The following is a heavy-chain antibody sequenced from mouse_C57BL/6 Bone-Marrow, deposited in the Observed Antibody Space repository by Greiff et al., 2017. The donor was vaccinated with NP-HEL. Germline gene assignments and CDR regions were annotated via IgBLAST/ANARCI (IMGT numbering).Heavy chain of an antibody. CDR3: APFHYYGSRDYYAMDY. Sequence: VMLVESGPGLVAPSQSLSITCTVSGFSLTSYAISWVRQPPGKGLEWLGVIWTGGGTNYNSALKSRLSISKDNSKSQVFLKMNSLQTDDTARYYCAPFHYYGSRDYYAMDYWGQGTSVTVSS. CDR1: GFSLTSYA. CDR2: IWTGGGT. V-gene: IGHV2-9-1*01. J-gene: IGHJ4*01. D-gene: IGHD1-1*01.